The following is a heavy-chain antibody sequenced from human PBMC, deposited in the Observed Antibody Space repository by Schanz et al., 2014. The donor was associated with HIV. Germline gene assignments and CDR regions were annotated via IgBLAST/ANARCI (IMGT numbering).Heavy chain of an antibody. J-gene: IGHJ6*02. D-gene: IGHD3-16*02. V-gene: IGHV3-21*01. CDR1: GFTFSSYS. Sequence: EVQLVESGGGLVQPGRSLRLSCAASGFTFSSYSMNWVRQAPGKGLEWVSSISSGSSHIYNADSVKGRFTISRDNARNTLYLQMNSLRAEDTAVYYCARDYRDLQEFYYGMDVWGQGTTVSVS. CDR3: ARDYRDLQEFYYGMDV. CDR2: ISSGSSHI.